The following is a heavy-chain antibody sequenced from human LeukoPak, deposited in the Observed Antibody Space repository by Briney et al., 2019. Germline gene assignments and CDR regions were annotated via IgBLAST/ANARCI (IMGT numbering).Heavy chain of an antibody. V-gene: IGHV1-69*13. CDR3: ARGYCSSTSCYWGWGEYYFDY. Sequence: ASVTVSFKASGGTFISYAISWVRQAPGQGLEWMGGIIPIFGTANCAQKFQGRVTITADESTSTAYMKLSSLRSEDTAVYCCARGYCSSTSCYWGWGEYYFDYWGQGTLVTVSS. CDR2: IIPIFGTA. D-gene: IGHD2-2*01. CDR1: GGTFISYA. J-gene: IGHJ4*02.